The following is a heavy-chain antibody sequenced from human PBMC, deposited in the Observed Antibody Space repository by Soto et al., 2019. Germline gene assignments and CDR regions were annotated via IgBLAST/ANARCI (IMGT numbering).Heavy chain of an antibody. Sequence: GASVKVSCKASGYTFTGYYMHWVRQAPGQGLEWMGWINPNSGGTNYAQKFQGRVTMTRDTSISTAYMELSRLRSDDTAVYYCARPGGVVPAAINYYGMDVWGQGTTVTVSS. CDR1: GYTFTGYY. J-gene: IGHJ6*02. CDR3: ARPGGVVPAAINYYGMDV. D-gene: IGHD2-2*02. V-gene: IGHV1-2*02. CDR2: INPNSGGT.